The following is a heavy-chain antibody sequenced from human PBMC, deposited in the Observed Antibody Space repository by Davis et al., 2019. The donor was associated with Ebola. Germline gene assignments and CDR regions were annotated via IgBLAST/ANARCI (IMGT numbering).Heavy chain of an antibody. CDR3: ASKTGTTYYYYGMDV. V-gene: IGHV3-21*01. CDR1: GFTSSSYS. J-gene: IGHJ6*02. D-gene: IGHD1-1*01. Sequence: GESLKISCAASGFTSSSYSMNWVRQAPGKGLEWVSSISSSSSYISYADSVKGRFTISRDNAKNSLYLQMNSLRAEDTAVYYCASKTGTTYYYYGMDVWGQGTTVTVSS. CDR2: ISSSSSYI.